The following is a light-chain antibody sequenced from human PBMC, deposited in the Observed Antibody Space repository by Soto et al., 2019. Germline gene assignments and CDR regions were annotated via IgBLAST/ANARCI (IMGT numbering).Light chain of an antibody. J-gene: IGKJ3*01. CDR1: QSVSSN. CDR2: GAS. V-gene: IGKV3-15*01. Sequence: EIVMTQSPATLSVSPGEKAYLSCRPSQSVSSNLAWYQQKPGQAPRLLIYGASTRATGIPAMFSGSGSGPVFSLTISRLQSEDFSVYCCQQYNNWLLIGPGTKVDIK. CDR3: QQYNNWLL.